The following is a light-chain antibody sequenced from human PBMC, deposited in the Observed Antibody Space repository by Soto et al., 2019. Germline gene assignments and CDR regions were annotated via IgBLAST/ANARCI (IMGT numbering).Light chain of an antibody. CDR1: QDISDY. V-gene: IGKV1-33*01. J-gene: IGKJ3*01. Sequence: DIQMTQSPSSLSASVGDRVTITCQASQDISDYLNWYHQKPGKAPKFLIYDASYLEAGVPSRFSGSGSGTDFTFTISSLQPEEIGTYYCQQYQSLPFTFGPGTTVDIK. CDR2: DAS. CDR3: QQYQSLPFT.